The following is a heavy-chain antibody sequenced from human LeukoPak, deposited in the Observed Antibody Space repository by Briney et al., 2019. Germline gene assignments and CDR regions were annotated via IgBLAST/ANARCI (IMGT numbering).Heavy chain of an antibody. CDR1: GYTFTGYY. D-gene: IGHD1-26*01. J-gene: IGHJ5*02. V-gene: IGHV1-2*02. CDR2: INPNSGGT. CDR3: ARSWGSYYRYGPKYNWFDP. Sequence: GASVKVSCKASGYTFTGYYMHWVRQAPGQGLEWMGWINPNSGGTNYAQKFQGRVTMTRDTSISTAYMELSRLRSDDTAVYYCARSWGSYYRYGPKYNWFDPWGQGTLVTVSS.